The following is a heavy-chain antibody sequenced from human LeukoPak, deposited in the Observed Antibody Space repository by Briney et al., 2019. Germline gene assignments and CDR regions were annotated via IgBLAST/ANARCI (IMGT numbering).Heavy chain of an antibody. J-gene: IGHJ4*02. CDR3: AKVPRPYYYDTRYFDY. CDR2: ISGSGGST. D-gene: IGHD3-22*01. Sequence: PGGSLRLSCAASGFTFSSYAMSWVRQAPGKGLEWVSAISGSGGSTYYADSVKGRFTISRDNPKNTLYLQMNSLRAEDTAVYYCAKVPRPYYYDTRYFDYWGQGTLVTVSS. CDR1: GFTFSSYA. V-gene: IGHV3-23*01.